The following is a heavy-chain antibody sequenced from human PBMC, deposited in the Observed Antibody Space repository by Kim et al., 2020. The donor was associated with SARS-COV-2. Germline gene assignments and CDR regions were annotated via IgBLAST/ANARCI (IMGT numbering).Heavy chain of an antibody. CDR1: GGTFSSYA. D-gene: IGHD2-2*01. CDR2: IIPIFGTA. J-gene: IGHJ6*04. Sequence: SVKVSCKASGGTFSSYAISWVRQAPGQGLEWMGGIIPIFGTANYAQKFQGRVTITSDESTSTAYMELSSLRSEDTAVYYCARPLVPAARGEYYYYYYVMDVWGEGATVTVSS. CDR3: ARPLVPAARGEYYYYYYVMDV. V-gene: IGHV1-69*13.